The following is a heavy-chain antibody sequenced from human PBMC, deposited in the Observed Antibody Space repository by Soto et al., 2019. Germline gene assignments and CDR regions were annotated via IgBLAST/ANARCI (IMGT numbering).Heavy chain of an antibody. CDR3: ARSKVRPAKQDYFDY. D-gene: IGHD2-2*01. Sequence: ASVKVSCKASGGTFSSYAISWVRQAPGQGLEWMGGIIPIFGTANYAQKFQGRVTITADESTSTAYMELSSLRSEDTAVYYCARSKVRPAKQDYFDYWGQGTLVTVSS. J-gene: IGHJ4*02. CDR2: IIPIFGTA. V-gene: IGHV1-69*13. CDR1: GGTFSSYA.